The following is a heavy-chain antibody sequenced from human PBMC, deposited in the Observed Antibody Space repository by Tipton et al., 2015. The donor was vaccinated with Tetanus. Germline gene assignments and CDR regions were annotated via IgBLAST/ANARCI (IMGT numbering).Heavy chain of an antibody. J-gene: IGHJ4*02. Sequence: TLSLTCAVSGGSVSNGGYSWSWIRQPPGKGLECIGYISHSGRTNYNPSLKSRVTISVDKSKNQFSLRLGSVTAADTAMYYCAREPAATGTSLFDYWGQGAPVTVSS. D-gene: IGHD6-13*01. CDR2: ISHSGRT. CDR1: GGSVSNGGYS. CDR3: AREPAATGTSLFDY. V-gene: IGHV4-30-2*01.